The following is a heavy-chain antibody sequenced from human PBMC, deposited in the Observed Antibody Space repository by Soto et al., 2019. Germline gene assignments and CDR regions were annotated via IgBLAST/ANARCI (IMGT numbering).Heavy chain of an antibody. CDR3: ASGCRGGSCSHYFDS. V-gene: IGHV4-39*01. D-gene: IGHD2-15*01. Sequence: QLQLQESGPGLVKPSETLSLTCTVSGGSMSTNYYWGWIRQPPGKGLEWIGRIYYSGSTYYNPSLRSRVTLSVDTSKDQFSLRLSSVTAADPAVYYCASGCRGGSCSHYFDSWGQGALVTVSS. CDR1: GGSMSTNYY. CDR2: IYYSGST. J-gene: IGHJ4*02.